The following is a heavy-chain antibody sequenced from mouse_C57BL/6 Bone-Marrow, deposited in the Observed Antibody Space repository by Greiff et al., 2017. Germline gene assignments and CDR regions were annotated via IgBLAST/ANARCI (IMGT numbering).Heavy chain of an antibody. J-gene: IGHJ2*01. Sequence: DVQLQESGGGLVQPGGSLKLSCAASGIDFSRYWMSWVRRAPGKGLEWIGEINPDSSTINYAPSLKDKFIISRDNAKNTLYLQMSKVRSEDTALYYCATLYDGYYYFDYWGQGTTLTVSS. CDR1: GIDFSRYW. CDR2: INPDSSTI. D-gene: IGHD2-3*01. CDR3: ATLYDGYYYFDY. V-gene: IGHV4-1*01.